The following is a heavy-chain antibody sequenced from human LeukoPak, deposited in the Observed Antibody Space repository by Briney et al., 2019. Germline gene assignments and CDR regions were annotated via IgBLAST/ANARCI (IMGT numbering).Heavy chain of an antibody. Sequence: GGSLRLSCAASGFTFSSYGMHWVRQAPGKGLEGVALLRSDGSNKYYADSVKGRFTISRDNSKNTLYLQMSSLRAEDTAVYYCAKGAQYYGSGSHRRGHYFDPWGQGTLVTVSS. J-gene: IGHJ4*02. V-gene: IGHV3-30*02. CDR3: AKGAQYYGSGSHRRGHYFDP. D-gene: IGHD3-10*01. CDR1: GFTFSSYG. CDR2: LRSDGSNK.